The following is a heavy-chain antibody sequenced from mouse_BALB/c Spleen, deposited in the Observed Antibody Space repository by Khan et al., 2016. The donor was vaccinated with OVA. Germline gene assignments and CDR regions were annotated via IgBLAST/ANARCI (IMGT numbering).Heavy chain of an antibody. D-gene: IGHD6-1*01. J-gene: IGHJ2*01. V-gene: IGHV1-20*02. CDR3: TRIYRSDFDY. CDR2: INPHIGET. CDR1: GYSFTGYF. Sequence: VQLQQSGPELVRPGASVKISCTASGYSFTGYFMNLVMQSHGKSLEWIGRINPHIGETFYNQRFKDKATLTVDESSSTAHMELRSLASEDSAVYYCTRIYRSDFDYWGQGTTLTVSS.